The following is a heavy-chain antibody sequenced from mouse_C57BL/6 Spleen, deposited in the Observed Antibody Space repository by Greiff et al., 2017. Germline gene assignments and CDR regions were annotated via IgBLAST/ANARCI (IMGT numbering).Heavy chain of an antibody. CDR1: GYAFSSSW. V-gene: IGHV1-82*01. CDR3: ARTGAYYSNYEWFAY. J-gene: IGHJ3*01. CDR2: IYPGDGDT. Sequence: QVQLQQSGPELVKPGASVKISCKASGYAFSSSWMNWVKQRPGKGLEWIGRIYPGDGDTNYNGKFKGKATLTADKSSSTAYMQLSSLTSEDSAVYFCARTGAYYSNYEWFAYWGQGTLVTVSA. D-gene: IGHD2-5*01.